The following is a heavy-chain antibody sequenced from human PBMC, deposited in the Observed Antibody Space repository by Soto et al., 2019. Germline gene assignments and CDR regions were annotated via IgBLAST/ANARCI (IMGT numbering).Heavy chain of an antibody. CDR2: INHSGST. CDR1: GGSFSGYY. V-gene: IGHV4-34*01. J-gene: IGHJ4*02. Sequence: PSETLSLTCAVYGGSFSGYYWSWIRQPPGKGLEWIGEINHSGSTNYNPSLKSRVTISVDTSKNQFSLKLRSVTAADTAVYYCARIYGGYYFDYWGQGTLVTVSS. D-gene: IGHD4-17*01. CDR3: ARIYGGYYFDY.